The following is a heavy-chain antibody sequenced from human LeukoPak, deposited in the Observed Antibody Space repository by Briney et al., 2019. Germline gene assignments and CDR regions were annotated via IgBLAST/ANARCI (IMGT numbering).Heavy chain of an antibody. D-gene: IGHD4-17*01. V-gene: IGHV1-3*01. CDR3: ASMNYGDYVEIFDY. CDR2: INAGNGNT. Sequence: ASVKVSCKASGGTFSSYAISWVRQAPGQRLEWMGWINAGNGNTKYSQKFQGRVTITRDTSASTAYMELSSLRSEDTAVYYCASMNYGDYVEIFDYWGQGTLVTVSS. CDR1: GGTFSSYA. J-gene: IGHJ4*02.